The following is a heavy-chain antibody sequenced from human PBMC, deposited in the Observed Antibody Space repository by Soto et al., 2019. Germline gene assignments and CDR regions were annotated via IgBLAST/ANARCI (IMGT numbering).Heavy chain of an antibody. D-gene: IGHD2-2*01. CDR3: ASAYCSSTSCYSQGMDV. V-gene: IGHV5-51*01. CDR1: GYSFTSYW. CDR2: IYPGDSDT. J-gene: IGHJ6*02. Sequence: PGESLKISCKGSGYSFTSYWIGWVRQMPGKGLEWMGIIYPGDSDTRYSPSFQGQVTISADKSISTAYLQWSSLKASDTAMYYCASAYCSSTSCYSQGMDVWGQGTTVTVS.